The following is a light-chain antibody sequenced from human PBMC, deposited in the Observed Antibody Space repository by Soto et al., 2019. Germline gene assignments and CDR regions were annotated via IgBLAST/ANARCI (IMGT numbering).Light chain of an antibody. CDR2: MAS. CDR1: QSISSY. V-gene: IGKV1-5*03. J-gene: IGKJ1*01. CDR3: QQYNNYSPWT. Sequence: DIQMTQSPSTLSASVGDRVTITCRVSQSISSYLAWYQQRPGNSPKLLIYMASTLEIGVPSRFSGSGSGTEFTLTISSLQPDDFATYYCQQYNNYSPWTFGQGTKVDIK.